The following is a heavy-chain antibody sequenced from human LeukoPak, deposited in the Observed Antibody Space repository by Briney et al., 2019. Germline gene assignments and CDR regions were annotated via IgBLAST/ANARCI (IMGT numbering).Heavy chain of an antibody. Sequence: PGGSLRLSCVVSGFNFTNYAMSWGRQAPGKGLGWVSGISGSGDATYYADSVKGRFTISRDNSKNTLYLQVNRLRAEDTAVYYCTNCARASGYCYYDYWGQGTLVTVSS. V-gene: IGHV3-23*01. CDR2: ISGSGDAT. CDR3: TNCARASGYCYYDY. CDR1: GFNFTNYA. D-gene: IGHD3-22*01. J-gene: IGHJ4*02.